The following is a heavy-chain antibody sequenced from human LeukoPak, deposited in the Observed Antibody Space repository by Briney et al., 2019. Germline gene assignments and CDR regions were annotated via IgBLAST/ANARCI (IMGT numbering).Heavy chain of an antibody. V-gene: IGHV3-23*01. J-gene: IGHJ5*02. CDR1: GFTFSSYG. D-gene: IGHD2-15*01. Sequence: PGGSLRLSCAASGFTFSSYGMHWVRQAAGKGLEWVSAISGSGGSTYYADSVKGRFTISRDNSKNTLYLQMNSLRAEDTAVYYCAKDAQGYCSGGSCLSWGQGTLVTVSS. CDR2: ISGSGGST. CDR3: AKDAQGYCSGGSCLS.